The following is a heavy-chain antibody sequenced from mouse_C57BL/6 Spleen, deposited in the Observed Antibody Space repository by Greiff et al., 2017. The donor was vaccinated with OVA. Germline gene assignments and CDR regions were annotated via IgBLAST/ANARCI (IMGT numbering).Heavy chain of an antibody. CDR1: GYAFSSSW. CDR2: IYPGDGDT. V-gene: IGHV1-82*01. Sequence: VKLQESGPELVKPGASVKISCKASGYAFSSSWMNWVKQRPGKGLEWIGRIYPGDGDTNYNGKFKGKATLTADKSSSTAYMQLSSLTSEDSAVYFCARSEIYYGSSPFDYWGQGTTLTVSS. J-gene: IGHJ2*01. D-gene: IGHD1-1*01. CDR3: ARSEIYYGSSPFDY.